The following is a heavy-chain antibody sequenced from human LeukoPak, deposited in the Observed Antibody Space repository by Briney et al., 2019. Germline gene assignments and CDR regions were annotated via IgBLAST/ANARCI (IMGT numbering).Heavy chain of an antibody. D-gene: IGHD3-10*01. CDR3: AGDGGVLWFGELEFDP. CDR1: GFTFSSYS. CDR2: ISSSSSTI. J-gene: IGHJ5*02. V-gene: IGHV3-48*04. Sequence: PGGSLRLSCAASGFTFSSYSMNWVRQAPGKGLEWVSYISSSSSTIYYADSVKGRFTISRDNAKNSLYLQMNSLRAEDTAVYYCAGDGGVLWFGELEFDPWGQGTLVTVSS.